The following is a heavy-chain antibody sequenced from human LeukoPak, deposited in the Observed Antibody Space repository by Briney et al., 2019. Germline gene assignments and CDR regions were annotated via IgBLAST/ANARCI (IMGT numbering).Heavy chain of an antibody. Sequence: SETLSLTRTVSGGSISTNNHYWGWIRQPPGKGLEWIGNIYYSGSTDYNPSLKSRVTISVDTSENHFSLKVTSVTAADTAVYYCARWRHGYNSVDAFDIWGQGVMVTVSS. CDR1: GGSISTNNHY. D-gene: IGHD5-24*01. CDR2: IYYSGST. CDR3: ARWRHGYNSVDAFDI. V-gene: IGHV4-39*01. J-gene: IGHJ3*02.